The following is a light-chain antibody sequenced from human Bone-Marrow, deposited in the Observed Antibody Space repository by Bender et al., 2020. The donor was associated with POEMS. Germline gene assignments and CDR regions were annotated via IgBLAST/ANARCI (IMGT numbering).Light chain of an antibody. CDR3: AAWEDSLNGWV. CDR1: SSNIGTNP. J-gene: IGLJ3*02. V-gene: IGLV1-44*01. Sequence: QSVLTQPPSASGTPGQRVTISCSGSSSNIGTNPVNWYQQLPGTAPKLLIYINNQRPSGVPDRFSGSKSGTSASLAISGLQSEDEADYYRAAWEDSLNGWVFGGGTKLTVL. CDR2: INN.